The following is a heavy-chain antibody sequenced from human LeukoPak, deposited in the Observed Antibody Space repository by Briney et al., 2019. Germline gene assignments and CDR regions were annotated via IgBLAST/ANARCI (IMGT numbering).Heavy chain of an antibody. V-gene: IGHV4-34*01. J-gene: IGHJ4*02. CDR2: INHSGST. CDR3: ARIRVRGVISRYYFDY. CDR1: GGSFSGYY. Sequence: SETLSLTCAVYGGSFSGYYWSWIRQPPGKGLEWIGEINHSGSTNYNPSLKSRVTISVDTSKNQFSLKLSSVTAADTAVYYCARIRVRGVISRYYFDYWGQGTLVTVPS. D-gene: IGHD3-10*01.